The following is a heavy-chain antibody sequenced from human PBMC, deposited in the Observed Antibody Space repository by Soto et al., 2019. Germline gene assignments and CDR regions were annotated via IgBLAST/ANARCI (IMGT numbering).Heavy chain of an antibody. V-gene: IGHV1-69*13. CDR2: IIPIFGTA. Sequence: SVKVSCKASGGTFSSYAISWVRQAPGQGLEWKGGIIPIFGTANYAQKFQGRVTITADDSTSTAYMKLSFVTAADTAVYYCARGDSLSYDFWSAYYARKGAYCMDVWGKGTTVTVSS. CDR3: ARGDSLSYDFWSAYYARKGAYCMDV. D-gene: IGHD3-3*01. J-gene: IGHJ6*03. CDR1: GGTFSSYA.